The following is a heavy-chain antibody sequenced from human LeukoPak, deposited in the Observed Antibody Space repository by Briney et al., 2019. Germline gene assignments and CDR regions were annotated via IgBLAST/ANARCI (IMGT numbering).Heavy chain of an antibody. V-gene: IGHV4-38-2*01. J-gene: IGHJ6*03. CDR1: GYSISSSNW. D-gene: IGHD3-3*01. CDR3: ARKSITIFGVVHYYYYYYMGV. CDR2: IYYSGST. Sequence: ASETLSLTCAVSGYSISSSNWWGWIRQPPGEGLKWIGSIYYSGSTNYNPSLKSRVTISVDTSKNQFSLKLSSVTAADTAVYYCARKSITIFGVVHYYYYYYMGVWGKGTTVTVSS.